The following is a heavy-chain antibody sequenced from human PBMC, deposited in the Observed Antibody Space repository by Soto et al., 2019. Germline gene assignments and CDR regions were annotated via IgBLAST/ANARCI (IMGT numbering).Heavy chain of an antibody. Sequence: EVQLVESGGGLVQPGGSLRLSCAASGFTFISYWMSWVRQAPGKGLEWVANIKQDGSEKYYVDSVKGRFTISRDNAKNSLYLQMNSLRAEDTAVYYCARASFRYWGQGTLVTVSS. CDR2: IKQDGSEK. CDR3: ARASFRY. CDR1: GFTFISYW. V-gene: IGHV3-7*01. J-gene: IGHJ4*02.